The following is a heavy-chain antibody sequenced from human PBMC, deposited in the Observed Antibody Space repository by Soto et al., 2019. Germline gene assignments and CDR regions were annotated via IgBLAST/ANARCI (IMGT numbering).Heavy chain of an antibody. CDR2: INNDGSTT. D-gene: IGHD1-26*01. J-gene: IGHJ4*02. CDR1: GLTFSIYW. V-gene: IGHV3-74*01. Sequence: EVQLVESGGGLVQPGGSLRLSCAASGLTFSIYWMHWVRQAPGKGLVWVARINNDGSTTNDADSVKGRFTISRDNAKHTLYLQMNSLRAEDTAVYYCASPYAGSYDSDHWGQGTLVTVSS. CDR3: ASPYAGSYDSDH.